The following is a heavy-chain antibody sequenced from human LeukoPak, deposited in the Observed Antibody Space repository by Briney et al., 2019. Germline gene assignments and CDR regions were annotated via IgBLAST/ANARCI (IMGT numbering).Heavy chain of an antibody. Sequence: PSGTLSLTCAVSGGPISSSNWLSWVRQPPGKGLGWIGEIYHSGSTIYNPSLKTRVPVSVDKSKNQFSLKLSSGTAADTAVYYCARDLNPQDATGLFDPWGQGTLVTVSS. D-gene: IGHD3-9*01. CDR2: IYHSGST. J-gene: IGHJ5*02. CDR3: ARDLNPQDATGLFDP. CDR1: GGPISSSNW. V-gene: IGHV4-4*02.